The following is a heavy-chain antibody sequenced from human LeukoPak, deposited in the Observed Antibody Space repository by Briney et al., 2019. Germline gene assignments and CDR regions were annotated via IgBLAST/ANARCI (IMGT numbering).Heavy chain of an antibody. Sequence: SETLSLTCTVSGGSISSSSYYWGWIRQPPGKGLEWIGSIYYSGSTYYNPSLKSRVTISVDTSKNQFSLKLSSVTAADTAVYYCARGRQGIAAADDAFDIWGQGTMVTVSS. D-gene: IGHD6-13*01. CDR2: IYYSGST. CDR1: GGSISSSSYY. CDR3: ARGRQGIAAADDAFDI. V-gene: IGHV4-39*07. J-gene: IGHJ3*02.